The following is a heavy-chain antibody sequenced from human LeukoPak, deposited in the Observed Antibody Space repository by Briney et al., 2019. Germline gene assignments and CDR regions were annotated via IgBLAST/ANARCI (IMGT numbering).Heavy chain of an antibody. V-gene: IGHV4-4*07. Sequence: SETLSLACTVSGGSINSFYWSWIRQPAGKGLEWIGRIYSSGSTNYSPSLKSRVTMSVDTSKNQFSLKLSSVTAADTAVYYCGRDVVAAAGSFDYWGQGTQVTVSS. D-gene: IGHD6-13*01. CDR1: GGSINSFY. CDR2: IYSSGST. J-gene: IGHJ4*02. CDR3: GRDVVAAAGSFDY.